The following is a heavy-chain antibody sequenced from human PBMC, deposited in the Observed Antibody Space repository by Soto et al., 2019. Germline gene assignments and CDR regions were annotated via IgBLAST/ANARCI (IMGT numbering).Heavy chain of an antibody. V-gene: IGHV3-74*01. CDR1: GFTFSTSW. CDR2: INSDGSIT. Sequence: GGSLRLSCAASGFTFSTSWMHWVRQAPGKGLVWVSRINSDGSITTYADSVNGRFTVSRDNAKNTLYLQMSSLRAEDTAVYYCARVYSGRGGWVFWGQGTLVTVSS. CDR3: ARVYSGRGGWVF. J-gene: IGHJ4*02. D-gene: IGHD6-19*01.